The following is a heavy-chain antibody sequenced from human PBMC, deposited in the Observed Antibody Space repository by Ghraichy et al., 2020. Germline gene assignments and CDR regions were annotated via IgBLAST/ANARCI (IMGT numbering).Heavy chain of an antibody. CDR3: ARVRCSSTSCRSDY. D-gene: IGHD2-2*01. CDR1: GFTFSKYW. Sequence: GGSLRLSCAASGFTFSKYWMTWVRQAPGKGLEWVAHIKQDGNEKYYIDSVKGRFTISRDNGKNSLNLQMNSLRGEDTAVYYCARVRCSSTSCRSDYWGQGTLVTVSS. V-gene: IGHV3-7*03. CDR2: IKQDGNEK. J-gene: IGHJ4*02.